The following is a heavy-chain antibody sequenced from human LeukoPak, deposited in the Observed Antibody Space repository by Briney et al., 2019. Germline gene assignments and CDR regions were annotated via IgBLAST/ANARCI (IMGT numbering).Heavy chain of an antibody. CDR1: GVSFSGYY. D-gene: IGHD4-23*01. J-gene: IGHJ5*02. V-gene: IGHV4-34*01. CDR2: INHSGSP. CDR3: ARGLRWYSRGGWFDR. Sequence: SGTLSLTCAVYGVSFSGYYWSWIRQPPGKGLVWLGEINHSGSPNYNPSLKSRVSISVHTCKNQFSLKLSSVTAADTAVYYCARGLRWYSRGGWFDRWGQGTLVTVSS.